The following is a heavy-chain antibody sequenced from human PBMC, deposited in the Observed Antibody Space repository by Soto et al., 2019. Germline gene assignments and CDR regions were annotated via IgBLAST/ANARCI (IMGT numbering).Heavy chain of an antibody. D-gene: IGHD6-19*01. CDR3: AKDKMEQWLVGCYFDY. V-gene: IGHV3-23*01. CDR2: IIDDGGRA. CDR1: GFSFNRYA. J-gene: IGHJ4*02. Sequence: GGSLRLSCSASGFSFNRYAMSWVRQAPGKGLEWVSAIIDDGGRAYYADSVTGRFTISRDNSKHTLSLQMNSLRAEDTAVYYCAKDKMEQWLVGCYFDYWGQGAQVTVSS.